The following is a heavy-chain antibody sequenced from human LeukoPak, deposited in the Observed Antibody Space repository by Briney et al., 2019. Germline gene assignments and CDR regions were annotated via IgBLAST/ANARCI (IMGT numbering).Heavy chain of an antibody. J-gene: IGHJ3*02. CDR3: GAARQYVGAFDI. D-gene: IGHD3-16*01. V-gene: IGHV3-48*03. Sequence: GGSLGLSCAASGLTFTNYEMYYVRQAPGKGLEWTTYISNSGSTIQYADFVRGRFTISRDNAKKTLYLQMNRLRAEDTRVYYCGAARQYVGAFDIWGQGTLVTVSS. CDR2: ISNSGSTI. CDR1: GLTFTNYE.